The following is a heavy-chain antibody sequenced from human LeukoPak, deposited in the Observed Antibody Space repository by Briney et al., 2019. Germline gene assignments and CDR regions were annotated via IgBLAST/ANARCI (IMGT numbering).Heavy chain of an antibody. V-gene: IGHV3-21*01. CDR1: GFTFSSYS. CDR3: ARDRTGTTRDY. D-gene: IGHD1-1*01. CDR2: ISSSSSYI. J-gene: IGHJ4*02. Sequence: SGGALILCCAASGFTFSSYSMNWVRQAPGKGLEWVSSISSSSSYIYYADSVKGRFTISRDNAKNSLYLQMNSLRAEDTAVYYCARDRTGTTRDYWGQGTLVTVSS.